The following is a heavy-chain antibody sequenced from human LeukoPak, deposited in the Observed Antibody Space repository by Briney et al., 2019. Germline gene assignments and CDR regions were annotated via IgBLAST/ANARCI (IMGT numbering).Heavy chain of an antibody. CDR3: TRPSSEWELDY. V-gene: IGHV3-73*01. CDR1: GFTCSGSA. Sequence: GGSLRLSCAASGFTCSGSAMHWVRQASGKGLEGVGRIRSKANSYATAYAASVKGRFTISRHDSKNTAYLQMNSLKTEDTAVYYCTRPSSEWELDYWGQGILVTVSS. CDR2: IRSKANSYAT. D-gene: IGHD1-26*01. J-gene: IGHJ4*02.